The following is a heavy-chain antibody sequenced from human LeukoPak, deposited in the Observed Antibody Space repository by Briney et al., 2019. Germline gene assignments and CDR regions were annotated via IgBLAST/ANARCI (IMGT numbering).Heavy chain of an antibody. CDR1: GFTFSTYS. CDR3: ANLLAAAIDY. CDR2: ISGSGGST. J-gene: IGHJ4*02. D-gene: IGHD6-13*01. Sequence: PGGSLRLSCAASGFTFSTYSMNWVRQAPGKGLEWVSAISGSGGSTYYADSVKGRFTISRDNSKNTLYLQMNSLRAEDTAVYYCANLLAAAIDYWGQGTLVTVSS. V-gene: IGHV3-23*01.